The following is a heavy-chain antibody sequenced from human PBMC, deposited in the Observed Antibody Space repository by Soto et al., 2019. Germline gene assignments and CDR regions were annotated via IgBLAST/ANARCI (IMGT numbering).Heavy chain of an antibody. D-gene: IGHD7-27*01. V-gene: IGHV1-18*04. J-gene: IGHJ4*01. Sequence: QVQLEQSGPEVRKPGASVKVSCQASGYTFSNYGITWVRQAPGQGLEWMGWIGAYNGHTKDAQKFRRRVSMTIDTSTRVASLELRSLTSDDTAVYYCARTPLLGPATDYWGQGTLVTVSS. CDR1: GYTFSNYG. CDR3: ARTPLLGPATDY. CDR2: IGAYNGHT.